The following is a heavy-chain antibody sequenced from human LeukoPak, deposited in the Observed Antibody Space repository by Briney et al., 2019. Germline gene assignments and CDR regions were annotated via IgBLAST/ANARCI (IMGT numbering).Heavy chain of an antibody. D-gene: IGHD3/OR15-3a*01. Sequence: ASVKVSCKASGYTFTSYGISWVRQAPGQGLEWMGWISPYNGDTNYAQKLQGRVTMTTDTPTSTAYMELRSLRSDDTAVYYCARVFLIFGKSSFDPWGQGTLVTVSS. CDR2: ISPYNGDT. V-gene: IGHV1-18*01. CDR1: GYTFTSYG. J-gene: IGHJ5*02. CDR3: ARVFLIFGKSSFDP.